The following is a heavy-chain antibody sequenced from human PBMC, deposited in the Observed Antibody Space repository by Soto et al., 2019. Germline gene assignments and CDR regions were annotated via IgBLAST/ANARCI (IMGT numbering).Heavy chain of an antibody. V-gene: IGHV2-70*01. J-gene: IGHJ6*02. D-gene: IGHD3-22*01. CDR1: GFSLSTSGMC. Sequence: GSGPTLVNPTQTLTLTCTFSGFSLSTSGMCVSWIRQPPGKALEWLALIDWDDDKYYSTSLKTRLTISKDTSKNQVVLTMTNMDPVDTATYYCARTRYYYDSSGYPHYGMDVWGQGTTVTVSS. CDR3: ARTRYYYDSSGYPHYGMDV. CDR2: IDWDDDK.